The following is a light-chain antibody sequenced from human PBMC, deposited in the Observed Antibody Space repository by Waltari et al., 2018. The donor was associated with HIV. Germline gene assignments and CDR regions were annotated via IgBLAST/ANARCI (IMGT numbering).Light chain of an antibody. CDR2: DVT. CDR1: RSDVGYYNY. Sequence: QSALTQPASVSGSPGQSITISCTGSRSDVGYYNYVSWYQQHPGNAPRLIIFDVTNRTSGVSDRFSGSKSGNTASLTISGLQPEDEADYYCCSYTTSITFVFGGGTKLTVL. J-gene: IGLJ3*02. V-gene: IGLV2-14*03. CDR3: CSYTTSITFV.